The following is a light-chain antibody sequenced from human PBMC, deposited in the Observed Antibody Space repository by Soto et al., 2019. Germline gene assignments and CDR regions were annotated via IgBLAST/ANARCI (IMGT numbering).Light chain of an antibody. CDR2: DDN. V-gene: IGLV1-51*01. CDR3: GPWDAGLNVYV. J-gene: IGLJ1*01. Sequence: QSVLTQPPSGSAVPGQDVTISCSGSSSNLAYNSLSWYQQLPGTAPKLLIYDDNKRPSGMPARFSGSKSGTSATLGITGLETGDEADYYCGPWDAGLNVYVFGSGTKVTVL. CDR1: SSNLAYNS.